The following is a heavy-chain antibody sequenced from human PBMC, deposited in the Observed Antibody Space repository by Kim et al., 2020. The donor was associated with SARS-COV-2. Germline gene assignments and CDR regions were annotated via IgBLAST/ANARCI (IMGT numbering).Heavy chain of an antibody. Sequence: GGSLRLSCATSGFTFSAYMNWVRQAPGKGLEWLSFITKSSTTIYYADSVEGRFTISRDNAKNSLFLQMNSLRDEDTALYYCVRDRMGGAFDMWGQGTVVT. CDR1: GFTFSAY. V-gene: IGHV3-48*02. J-gene: IGHJ3*02. CDR3: VRDRMGGAFDM. D-gene: IGHD3-16*01. CDR2: ITKSSTTI.